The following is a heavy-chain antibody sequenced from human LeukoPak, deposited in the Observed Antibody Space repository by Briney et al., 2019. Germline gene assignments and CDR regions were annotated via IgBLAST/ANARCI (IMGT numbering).Heavy chain of an antibody. Sequence: SETLSLTCTVSGGSISSYYWSWIRQPPGKGLEWIGYIYYSGSTNYNPSLKSRVTISVDTSKNQFSLKLSSVTAADTAVYYCARGHFSYGSGSSYWFDPWGQGTLVTVSS. J-gene: IGHJ5*02. CDR2: IYYSGST. CDR3: ARGHFSYGSGSSYWFDP. V-gene: IGHV4-59*01. CDR1: GGSISSYY. D-gene: IGHD3-10*01.